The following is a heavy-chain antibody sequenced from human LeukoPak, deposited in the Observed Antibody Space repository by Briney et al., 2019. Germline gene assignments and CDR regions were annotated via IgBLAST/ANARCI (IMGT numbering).Heavy chain of an antibody. J-gene: IGHJ5*01. CDR1: GFTFSSYE. D-gene: IGHD3-16*01. CDR3: AREGLRLGELGLA. CDR2: ISSSGSTI. Sequence: GGSLRLSCAASGFTFSSYEMNWVRQAPGKGLEWVSYISSSGSTIYYADSVKGRFTISRDNAKNSLYLQMNSLRAEDTAVYYCAREGLRLGELGLAWGHGTLVTVSS. V-gene: IGHV3-48*03.